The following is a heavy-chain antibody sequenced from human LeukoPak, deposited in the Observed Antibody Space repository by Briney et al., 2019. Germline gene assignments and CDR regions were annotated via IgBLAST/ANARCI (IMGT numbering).Heavy chain of an antibody. V-gene: IGHV2-70*10. CDR1: GCSLTPSGMG. CDR3: ARSSSHLAVDY. CDR2: IDEDHDK. J-gene: IGHJ4*02. Sequence: SGPALLTPIQTLTFTCTYSGCSLTPSGMGVTWIREPPGKAREWIARIDEDHDKYYSASVKTTLTIARDISKKQVVLTMTYMGPGDTATYFCARSSSHLAVDYWGQGALVTVSA.